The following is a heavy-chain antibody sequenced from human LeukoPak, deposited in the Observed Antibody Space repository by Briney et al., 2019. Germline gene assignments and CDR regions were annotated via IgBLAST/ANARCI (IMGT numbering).Heavy chain of an antibody. CDR1: GFTFSSDS. Sequence: PGGSLRLSCAASGFTFSSDSMNWVRQAPGKGLEWVSSISSSSSYIYYADSVKGRFTISRDNAKNSLYLQMNSLRAEDTAVYYCARGKTYYYDSSGYPLDYWGQGTLVTVSS. CDR2: ISSSSSYI. J-gene: IGHJ4*02. CDR3: ARGKTYYYDSSGYPLDY. D-gene: IGHD3-22*01. V-gene: IGHV3-21*01.